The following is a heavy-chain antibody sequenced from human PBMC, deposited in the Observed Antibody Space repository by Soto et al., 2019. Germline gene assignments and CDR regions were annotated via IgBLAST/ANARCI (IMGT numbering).Heavy chain of an antibody. J-gene: IGHJ6*02. V-gene: IGHV3-33*01. CDR1: GFTFSSYG. CDR2: IWYDGSNK. Sequence: PGGSLRLSCAASGFTFSSYGMHWVRQAPGKGLEWVAVIWYDGSNKYYADSVKGRFTISRDNSKNTLYLQMNSLRAEDTAVYYCARDPIFGVVTDPYGMDVWGQGTTVTVSS. CDR3: ARDPIFGVVTDPYGMDV. D-gene: IGHD3-3*02.